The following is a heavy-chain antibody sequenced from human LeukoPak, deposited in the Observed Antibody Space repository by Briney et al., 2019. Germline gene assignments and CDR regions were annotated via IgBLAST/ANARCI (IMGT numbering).Heavy chain of an antibody. V-gene: IGHV3-23*01. CDR3: AKDASITVDGIDN. CDR2: ISGSGGST. J-gene: IGHJ4*01. CDR1: GFTFSSYG. Sequence: GGSLRLSCAASGFTFSSYGMSWVRQPPGKGLEWVSAISGSGGSTYYADSVKGRFTTSRDNSKNTLYLQMNSLRAEETALYYCAKDASITVDGIDNWGQGTLVTVSS. D-gene: IGHD6-19*01.